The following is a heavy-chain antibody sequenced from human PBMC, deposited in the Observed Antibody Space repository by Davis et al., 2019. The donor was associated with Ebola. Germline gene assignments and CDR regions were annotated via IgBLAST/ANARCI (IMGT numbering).Heavy chain of an antibody. J-gene: IGHJ6*02. CDR1: GYTFTGYY. Sequence: ASVKVSCKASGYTFTGYYMHWVRQAPGQGLEWMGWINPNSGGTNYAQKFQGRVTMTRDTSISKAYMELSRLRSDDTAVYYCARGGEHDYGDLYYYYGMDVWGQGTTVTVSS. CDR3: ARGGEHDYGDLYYYYGMDV. D-gene: IGHD4-17*01. CDR2: INPNSGGT. V-gene: IGHV1-2*02.